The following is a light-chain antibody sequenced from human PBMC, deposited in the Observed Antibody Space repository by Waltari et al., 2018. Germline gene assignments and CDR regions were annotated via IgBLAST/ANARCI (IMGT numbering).Light chain of an antibody. Sequence: DIQMTKSPSTLSTSVGDRVTITCRASESISTWVAWYQQKPGQAPKLLIYRTSNLQSGVPPRFRGSGSVTEFTLTIRSLQPCDFATYFCQQYSYFSTFGQGTKLEIK. V-gene: IGKV1-5*03. J-gene: IGKJ2*01. CDR1: ESISTW. CDR3: QQYSYFST. CDR2: RTS.